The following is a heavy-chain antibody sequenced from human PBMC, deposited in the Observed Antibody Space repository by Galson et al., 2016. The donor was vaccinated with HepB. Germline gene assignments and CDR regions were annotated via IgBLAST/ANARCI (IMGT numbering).Heavy chain of an antibody. CDR3: ARPQSYFESSGLAY. CDR1: GFNLSTYA. D-gene: IGHD3-22*01. J-gene: IGHJ4*02. V-gene: IGHV3-30*04. Sequence: SLRLPCAASGFNLSTYALHWVRQTPGKGLEWVAVISYDGTYKYYADSVRGRFTISRDNSKNTLYLQMNSLRTEDTAVYYCARPQSYFESSGLAYWGQGTLVTVSS. CDR2: ISYDGTYK.